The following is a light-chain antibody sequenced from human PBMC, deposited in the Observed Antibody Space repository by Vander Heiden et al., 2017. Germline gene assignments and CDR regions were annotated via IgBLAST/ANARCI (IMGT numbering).Light chain of an antibody. CDR2: DDS. CDR3: QVWDYTSDRVYVV. V-gene: IGLV3-21*02. J-gene: IGLJ2*01. CDR1: NIGSKS. Sequence: SYVLTQPPSVSVAPGQTARIACGGNNIGSKSVHWYQQKPGQAPVLAVYDDSDRPSGIPERFSGSNSGNTATLTIGRVEAGDEADYYCQVWDYTSDRVYVVFGGGTKLTVL.